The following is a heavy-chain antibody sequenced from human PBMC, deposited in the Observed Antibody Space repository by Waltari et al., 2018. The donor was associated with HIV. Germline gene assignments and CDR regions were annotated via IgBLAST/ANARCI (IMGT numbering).Heavy chain of an antibody. CDR2: ISSISTTI. CDR1: GSPFHGYA. Sequence: EAQLGASGAGLVQPGWPLRLPCAASGSPFHGYAPTCLPQAPGKGLEWVSYISSISTTINYADSVKGRFTISRDNAKNLLYLQMSSLRAEDTAVYFCARERFGSSYFGYWGQGTLVTVSS. J-gene: IGHJ4*02. V-gene: IGHV3-48*04. CDR3: ARERFGSSYFGY. D-gene: IGHD6-6*01.